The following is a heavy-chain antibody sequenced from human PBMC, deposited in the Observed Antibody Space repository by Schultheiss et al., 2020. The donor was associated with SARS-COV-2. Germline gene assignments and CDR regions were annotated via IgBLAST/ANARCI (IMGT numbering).Heavy chain of an antibody. CDR2: ISYDGSNK. D-gene: IGHD2-2*01. CDR1: GFTFGSYS. CDR3: ARDFSYCSSTSCRYGVDYYYYYGMDV. J-gene: IGHJ6*02. V-gene: IGHV3-30*05. Sequence: GGSLRLSCAASGFTFGSYSMNWVRQAPGKGLEWVAVISYDGSNKYYADSVKGRFTISRDNSKNTLYLQMNSLRAEDTAVYYCARDFSYCSSTSCRYGVDYYYYYGMDVWGQGTTVTVSS.